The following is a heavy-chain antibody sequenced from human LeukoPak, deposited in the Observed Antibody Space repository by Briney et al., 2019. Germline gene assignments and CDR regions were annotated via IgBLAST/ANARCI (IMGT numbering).Heavy chain of an antibody. CDR3: ASSSPFYYYYYMDV. J-gene: IGHJ6*03. CDR1: GFIFSDYG. D-gene: IGHD6-6*01. V-gene: IGHV3-30*03. Sequence: GGSLRLSCVASGFIFSDYGIQWVRQAPGKGLEWVAVIAYDGNNTYYGDSARGRFTISRDNSKNTLYLQMNSLRAEDTAVYYCASSSPFYYYYYMDVWGKGTTVTVSS. CDR2: IAYDGNNT.